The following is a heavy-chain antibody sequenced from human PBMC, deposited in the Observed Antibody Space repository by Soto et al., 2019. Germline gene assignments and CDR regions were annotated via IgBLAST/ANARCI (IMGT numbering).Heavy chain of an antibody. CDR3: ARGNWNYDSYYYGMDV. J-gene: IGHJ6*02. CDR1: GGTFSSYA. CDR2: IIPIFGTA. V-gene: IGHV1-69*13. Sequence: ASVKVSCKASGGTFSSYAISWVRQAPGQGLEWMGGIIPIFGTANYAQKFQGRVTITADESTSTAYMELSSLRSEDTAVYYCARGNWNYDSYYYGMDVWGQGTTVTVSS. D-gene: IGHD1-7*01.